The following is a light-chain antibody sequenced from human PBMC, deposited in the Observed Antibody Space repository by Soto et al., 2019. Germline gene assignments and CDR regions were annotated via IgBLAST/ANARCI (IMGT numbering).Light chain of an antibody. V-gene: IGLV6-57*03. J-gene: IGLJ2*01. CDR1: SGSIASNY. CDR2: EDD. CDR3: QSYDSSSVI. Sequence: NFMLTQPHSVSESPGKTVTISCTRSSGSIASNYVQWSQQRPGSAPTTLIFEDDHRPSGVPDRFSGSIDGSSNSASLTISGLKAEDEADYYCQSYDSSSVIFGGGTQLTVL.